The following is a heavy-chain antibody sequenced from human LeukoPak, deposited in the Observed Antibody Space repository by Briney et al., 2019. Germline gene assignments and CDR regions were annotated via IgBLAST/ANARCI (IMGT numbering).Heavy chain of an antibody. V-gene: IGHV3-30*02. D-gene: IGHD3-10*01. CDR1: AFSIRGHN. J-gene: IGHJ3*02. CDR3: AKDLGSGRYAFDI. Sequence: GGSLRLSCAASAFSIRGHNMHWVRQAPGKGLDRMSFIQHDGSTKWYVDSVKGRFIISRDNSKNTLYLQMNSLRIEDTAVYYCAKDLGSGRYAFDIWGQGTTVTVSS. CDR2: IQHDGSTK.